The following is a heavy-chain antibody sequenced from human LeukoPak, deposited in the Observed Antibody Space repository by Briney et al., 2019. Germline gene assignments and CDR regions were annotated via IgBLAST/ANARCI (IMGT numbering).Heavy chain of an antibody. J-gene: IGHJ4*02. D-gene: IGHD3-3*01. Sequence: PSETLSLTCTVSGGSISSYYWSWIRQPPGKGLEWIGYIYYSGSTNYNPSLKSRVTISVDTSKSQFSLKLSSVTAADTAVYYCARASITIFGVVRYYFGYWGQGTLVTVSS. CDR2: IYYSGST. V-gene: IGHV4-59*01. CDR3: ARASITIFGVVRYYFGY. CDR1: GGSISSYY.